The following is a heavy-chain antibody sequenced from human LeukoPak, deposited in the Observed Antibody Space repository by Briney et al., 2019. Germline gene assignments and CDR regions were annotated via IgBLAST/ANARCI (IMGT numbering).Heavy chain of an antibody. D-gene: IGHD3-3*01. J-gene: IGHJ4*02. CDR3: ARVGYYDFWSGYLDY. V-gene: IGHV1-46*03. CDR2: INPSGGST. CDR1: GYTFTSYY. Sequence: ASVKVSCKTSGYTFTSYYMHWVRQAPGQGLEWMGIINPSGGSTRYAQKFQGRVTMTRDTSTSTVYMELSSLRSEDTAVYYCARVGYYDFWSGYLDYWGQGTLVTVSS.